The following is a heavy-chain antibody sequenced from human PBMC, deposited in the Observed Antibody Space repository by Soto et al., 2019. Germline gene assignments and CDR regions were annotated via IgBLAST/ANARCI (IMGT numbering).Heavy chain of an antibody. V-gene: IGHV1-69*12. CDR2: IIPIFGTA. D-gene: IGHD6-25*01. CDR3: ARDPVPVAAKATYGMDL. CDR1: GGTFSSYA. Sequence: QVQLVQSGAEVKKPGSSVKVSCKASGGTFSSYAISWVRQAPGQGLEWMGGIIPIFGTANYAQKFQGRVTITADESTSTAYMELSSLRSEDTAVYYCARDPVPVAAKATYGMDLWGQGTTVTVSS. J-gene: IGHJ6*02.